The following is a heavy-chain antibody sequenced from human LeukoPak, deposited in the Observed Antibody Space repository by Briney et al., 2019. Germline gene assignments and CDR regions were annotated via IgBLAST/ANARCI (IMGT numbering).Heavy chain of an antibody. CDR3: AKGNYDSSGYYRNWFDP. J-gene: IGHJ5*02. CDR1: GFTFSSYA. Sequence: GGSLRLSCAASGFTFSSYAMCWVRQAPGKGLEWVSTISGSGGTTYYADSVKGRFTISRDNSKNTLYLQMNSLRAEDTAVYYCAKGNYDSSGYYRNWFDPWGQGTLVTVSS. V-gene: IGHV3-23*01. D-gene: IGHD3-22*01. CDR2: ISGSGGTT.